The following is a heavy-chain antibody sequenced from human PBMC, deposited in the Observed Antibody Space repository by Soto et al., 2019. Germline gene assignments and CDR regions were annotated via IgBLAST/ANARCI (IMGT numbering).Heavy chain of an antibody. Sequence: SVKFSCKASGGTFSSYAISWVRQAPGQGLEWMGGIIPIFGTANYAQKFQGRVTITADESTSTAYMELSSLRSEDTAVYYCARVGYSSGWYGQYYYGMDVWGQGTTVTVSS. CDR3: ARVGYSSGWYGQYYYGMDV. V-gene: IGHV1-69*13. J-gene: IGHJ6*02. D-gene: IGHD6-19*01. CDR1: GGTFSSYA. CDR2: IIPIFGTA.